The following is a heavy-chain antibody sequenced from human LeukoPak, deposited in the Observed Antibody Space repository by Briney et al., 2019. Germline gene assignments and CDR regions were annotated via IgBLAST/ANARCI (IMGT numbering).Heavy chain of an antibody. CDR3: ARDENGDSSGYYLFFDY. CDR1: GYTFTSYG. V-gene: IGHV1-18*01. J-gene: IGHJ4*02. CDR2: ISAYNGNT. D-gene: IGHD3-22*01. Sequence: ASVKVSCKASGYTFTSYGISWVRQAPGQGLEWMGWISAYNGNTNYAQKLQGRVTMTTDTSTSTAYMELRSLRSDDTAVYYCARDENGDSSGYYLFFDYWGQGTLVTVSS.